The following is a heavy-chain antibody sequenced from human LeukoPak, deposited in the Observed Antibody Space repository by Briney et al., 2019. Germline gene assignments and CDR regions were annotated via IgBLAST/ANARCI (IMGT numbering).Heavy chain of an antibody. V-gene: IGHV3-64*01. D-gene: IGHD6-13*01. CDR1: GFIFSTYA. CDR2: ISSNGGST. Sequence: GGSLRLSCAASGFIFSTYAMHWVRQAPGKGLEYVSSISSNGGSTYYANSVTGRFTISRDNSKNTLYLQVGSLRAENMAVYYCARRAAAGPLYFDYWGQGTLVTVSS. CDR3: ARRAAAGPLYFDY. J-gene: IGHJ4*02.